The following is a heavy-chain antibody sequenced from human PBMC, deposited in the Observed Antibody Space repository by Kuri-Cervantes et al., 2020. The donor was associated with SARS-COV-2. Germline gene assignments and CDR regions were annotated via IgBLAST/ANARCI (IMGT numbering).Heavy chain of an antibody. Sequence: ASVKVSCKASGYAFNNYGINWVRQAPGQGLEWMGWISPYNGDTKYAQKFQGRVTMTRDTSISTAYMELSRLRSDDTAVYYCARVPDDSSGYQGELDYWGQGTLVTVSS. CDR3: ARVPDDSSGYQGELDY. CDR1: GYAFNNYG. V-gene: IGHV1-2*02. D-gene: IGHD3-22*01. J-gene: IGHJ4*02. CDR2: ISPYNGDT.